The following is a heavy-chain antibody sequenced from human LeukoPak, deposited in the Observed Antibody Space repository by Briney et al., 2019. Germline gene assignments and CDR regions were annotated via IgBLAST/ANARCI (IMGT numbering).Heavy chain of an antibody. Sequence: ASVTVSCTASGYTFTSYDINWVRQATGQGLEWMGWMNPNSGNTGYAQKFQGRVTMTRNTSISTAYMELSSLRSEDTAVYYCARESVEYSESQATGYGMDVWGQGTTVTVSS. D-gene: IGHD5-18*01. J-gene: IGHJ6*02. CDR2: MNPNSGNT. CDR1: GYTFTSYD. V-gene: IGHV1-8*01. CDR3: ARESVEYSESQATGYGMDV.